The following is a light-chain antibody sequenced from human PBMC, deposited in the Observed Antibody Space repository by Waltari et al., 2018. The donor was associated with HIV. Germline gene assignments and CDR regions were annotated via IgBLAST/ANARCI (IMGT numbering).Light chain of an antibody. Sequence: QSALTQPASVSASPGQSITISCTGTSSDVCAYDYVSWYQYHPGKAPKLLISEVSSRPSWVSNRFSGSKSGNTASLTISGLQAEDEADYYCCSYTSSGTLVFGGGTKLTVL. CDR3: CSYTSSGTLV. CDR2: EVS. J-gene: IGLJ2*01. CDR1: SSDVCAYDY. V-gene: IGLV2-14*01.